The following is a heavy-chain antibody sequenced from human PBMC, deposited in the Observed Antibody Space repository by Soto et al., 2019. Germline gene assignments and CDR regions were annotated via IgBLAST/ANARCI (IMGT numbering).Heavy chain of an antibody. D-gene: IGHD6-6*01. CDR2: IYHSGST. Sequence: SETLSLTCAVSGYSISSGYYWGWIRQPPGKGLGWIGSIYHSGSTYYNPSLKSRVTISVDTSKNQFSLKLSSVTAADTAVYYCAIDVLAFDYWGQGTLVTVSS. V-gene: IGHV4-38-2*01. CDR1: GYSISSGYY. CDR3: AIDVLAFDY. J-gene: IGHJ4*02.